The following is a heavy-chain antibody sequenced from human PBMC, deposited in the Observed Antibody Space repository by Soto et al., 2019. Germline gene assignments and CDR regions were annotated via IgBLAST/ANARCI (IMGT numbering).Heavy chain of an antibody. J-gene: IGHJ3*02. Sequence: GGSLRLSCAASGFTFSTYDMHWVRQVPGKGLEWVSAILVSDSTHYEDSVRGRFTISRDRSKNTVYLQMNSLTAGDTAVYYCAKATATGGGAFDICGQGTMVTVSS. CDR2: ILVSDST. V-gene: IGHV3-23*01. D-gene: IGHD2-8*02. CDR1: GFTFSTYD. CDR3: AKATATGGGAFDI.